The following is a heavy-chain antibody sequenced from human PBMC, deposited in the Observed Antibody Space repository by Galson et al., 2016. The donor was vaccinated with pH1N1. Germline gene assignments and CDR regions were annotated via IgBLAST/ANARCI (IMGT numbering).Heavy chain of an antibody. CDR2: INPNSGDT. V-gene: IGHV1-2*02. CDR3: ATGSGDSWFDP. Sequence: SVKVSCKASGYSFIVHYMHWVRQAPGHGLVWMGWINPNSGDTKYAQNFQGRVTLTRDTSINTAYMELSSLTSDDTAVYYCATGSGDSWFDPWGQGTLVTVSS. CDR1: GYSFIVHY. J-gene: IGHJ5*02. D-gene: IGHD3-10*01.